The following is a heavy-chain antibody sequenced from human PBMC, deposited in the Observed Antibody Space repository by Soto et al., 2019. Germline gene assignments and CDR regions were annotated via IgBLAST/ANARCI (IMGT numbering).Heavy chain of an antibody. V-gene: IGHV4-59*08. CDR3: ARHNIAAAGTDWFDP. Sequence: ASETLSLTCTVSGGSVSSYYWSWIRQPPGKGLEWIGYIYYSGSTNYNPSLKSRVTISVDTSKNQFSLKLSSVTAADTAVYYCARHNIAAAGTDWFDPWGQGTLVTVSS. J-gene: IGHJ5*02. CDR1: GGSVSSYY. CDR2: IYYSGST. D-gene: IGHD6-13*01.